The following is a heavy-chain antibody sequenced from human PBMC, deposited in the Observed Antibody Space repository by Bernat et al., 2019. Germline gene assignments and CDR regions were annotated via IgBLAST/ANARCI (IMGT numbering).Heavy chain of an antibody. CDR1: GYTFTSYD. Sequence: QVQLVQSGAEVKKPGASVKVSCKASGYTFTSYDINWVRQATGQGLEWMGWMNPNSGNTGYAQKFQGRVTMTRNTSISTAYMELSSLRSEDTAVYYCAKSQSVSTTWSNQFFQHWGQGTLVTVSS. D-gene: IGHD6-13*01. CDR2: MNPNSGNT. V-gene: IGHV1-8*01. J-gene: IGHJ1*01. CDR3: AKSQSVSTTWSNQFFQH.